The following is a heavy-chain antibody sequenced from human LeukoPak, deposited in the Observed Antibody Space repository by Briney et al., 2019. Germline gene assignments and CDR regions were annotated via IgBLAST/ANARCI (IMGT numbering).Heavy chain of an antibody. V-gene: IGHV4-4*07. D-gene: IGHD3-22*01. CDR3: ARDHYDSSGYRHFDH. J-gene: IGHJ4*02. Sequence: SETLSLTCTVSGGSISRYYRSWIRQPAGKGLEWIGRIYSSGSTNYNPSLQSRVTMSVDTSKNQFSLKLSSVTAADTALYYCARDHYDSSGYRHFDHWGQGTLVTVSS. CDR2: IYSSGST. CDR1: GGSISRYY.